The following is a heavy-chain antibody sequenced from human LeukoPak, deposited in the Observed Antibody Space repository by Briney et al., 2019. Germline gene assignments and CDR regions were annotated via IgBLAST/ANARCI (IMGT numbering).Heavy chain of an antibody. Sequence: GRSLRLSCAASGFTFSSYAMHWVRQATGKGLEWVAVISYDGSNKYYADSVKGRFTISRDNSKNTLYLQMNSLRAEDTAVYYCEGSGHTDFDYWGQGTLVTVSS. V-gene: IGHV3-30-3*01. CDR3: EGSGHTDFDY. CDR1: GFTFSSYA. D-gene: IGHD2-15*01. CDR2: ISYDGSNK. J-gene: IGHJ4*02.